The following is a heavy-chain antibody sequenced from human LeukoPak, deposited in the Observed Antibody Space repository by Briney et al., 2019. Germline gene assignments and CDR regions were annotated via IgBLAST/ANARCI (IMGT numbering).Heavy chain of an antibody. CDR2: ISGSGGST. J-gene: IGHJ4*02. Sequence: GGSLRLSCAASGFTFSSHAMSWVRQAPGKGLEWVSAISGSGGSTYYADSVKGRFTISRDNSKNTLYLQMNSLRAEDTAVYYCAKGTYYYDSSGYSFDYWGQGTLVTVSS. CDR3: AKGTYYYDSSGYSFDY. D-gene: IGHD3-22*01. CDR1: GFTFSSHA. V-gene: IGHV3-23*01.